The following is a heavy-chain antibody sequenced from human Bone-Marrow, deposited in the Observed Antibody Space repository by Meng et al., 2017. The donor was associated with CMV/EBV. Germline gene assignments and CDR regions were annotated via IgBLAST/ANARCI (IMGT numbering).Heavy chain of an antibody. J-gene: IGHJ3*02. CDR1: GFTFSGYA. CDR3: ARVKKGPKRYCSSTSCYTGAFDI. D-gene: IGHD2-2*02. Sequence: GGSLRLSCAASGFTFSGYAMHWVRQAPGKGLEWVAVISYDGSNKYYADSVKGRFTISRDNSKDTLYLQMNSLRAEDTAVYYWARVKKGPKRYCSSTSCYTGAFDIWGQGTMVTVSS. CDR2: ISYDGSNK. V-gene: IGHV3-30-3*01.